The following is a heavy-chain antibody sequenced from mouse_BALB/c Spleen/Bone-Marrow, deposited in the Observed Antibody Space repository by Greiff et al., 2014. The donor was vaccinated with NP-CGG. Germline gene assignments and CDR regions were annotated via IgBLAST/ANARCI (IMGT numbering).Heavy chain of an antibody. J-gene: IGHJ3*01. CDR1: GYAFSTYW. CDR2: IYPGNGNA. V-gene: IGHV1-80*01. CDR3: SRGGNYGTY. D-gene: IGHD2-1*01. Sequence: VKLQESGAELVRPGSSVKIPCKASGYAFSTYWMNWVKQRPGQGLEWIGQIYPGNGNADYNGKFKDKATLTADKSSRTAYMHLSSLTSEDSAVYFCSRGGNYGTYWGQGTLVTVSA.